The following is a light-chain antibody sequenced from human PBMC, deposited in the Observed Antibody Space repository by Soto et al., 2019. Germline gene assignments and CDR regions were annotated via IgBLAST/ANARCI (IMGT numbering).Light chain of an antibody. V-gene: IGKV1-39*01. CDR1: QSISSF. J-gene: IGKJ1*01. CDR2: VAS. CDR3: QQTYSSPRT. Sequence: DIQMTQSPSSLSASVGDRVIITCRASQSISSFLNWYQQKPGKAPKLLISVASSLQSGVPSRFSGSGSGTDFTLTISSLQPEDFATYYCQQTYSSPRTFGQGNKVEIK.